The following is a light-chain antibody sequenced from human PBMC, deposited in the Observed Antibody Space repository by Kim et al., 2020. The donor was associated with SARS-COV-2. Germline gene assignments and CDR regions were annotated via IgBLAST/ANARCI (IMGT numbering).Light chain of an antibody. CDR1: QGVRND. CDR3: LQDYSYPRT. CDR2: AAS. Sequence: AAGGDRVTITCRASQGVRNDLGWYQQKPGKAPKLLIYAASSLHSGVPSRFSGSGSDTDFTLTINSLQPEDFATYYCLQDYSYPRTFGQGTKVDIK. V-gene: IGKV1-6*01. J-gene: IGKJ1*01.